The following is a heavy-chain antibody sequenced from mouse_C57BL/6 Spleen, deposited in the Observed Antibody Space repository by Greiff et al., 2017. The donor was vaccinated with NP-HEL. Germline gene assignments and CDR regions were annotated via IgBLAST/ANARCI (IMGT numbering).Heavy chain of an antibody. CDR2: ISSGSSTI. D-gene: IGHD1-1*01. J-gene: IGHJ4*01. CDR1: GFTFSDYG. CDR3: TRTGGSSSNDCAMDY. Sequence: EVQVVESGGGLVKPGGSLKLSCAASGFTFSDYGMHWVRQAPEKGLEWVAYISSGSSTIYYADTVKGRFTISRDNAKNTLYWQKTSLRSEDTVMYYCTRTGGSSSNDCAMDYWGQGTSVTVSS. V-gene: IGHV5-17*01.